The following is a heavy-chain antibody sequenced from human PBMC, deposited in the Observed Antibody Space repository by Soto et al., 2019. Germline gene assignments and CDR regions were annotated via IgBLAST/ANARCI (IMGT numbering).Heavy chain of an antibody. D-gene: IGHD3-9*01. J-gene: IGHJ4*02. Sequence: PSETLSLTCAVSGYSISLGYYWGWIRQPPGKGLEWIGSIYHSGNTYYNPSLKSRVSISLDTSKNHFSLELTSVTAADTAVYYCASSPQYDILTGYNDYWGQGTLVTVSS. V-gene: IGHV4-38-2*01. CDR3: ASSPQYDILTGYNDY. CDR2: IYHSGNT. CDR1: GYSISLGYY.